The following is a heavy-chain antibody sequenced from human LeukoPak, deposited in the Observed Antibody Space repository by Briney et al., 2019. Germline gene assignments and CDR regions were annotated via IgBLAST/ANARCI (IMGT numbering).Heavy chain of an antibody. V-gene: IGHV3-7*03. CDR3: ARGVLYFDWLLSSYYFDY. CDR2: IKQDGSEK. CDR1: GFTFSSYW. Sequence: GGSLRLSCAASGFTFSSYWMSWVRQAPGKGLEWVANIKQDGSEKYYVDSVKGRFTISRDNAKNSLCLQMNSLRAEDTAVYYCARGVLYFDWLLSSYYFDYWGQGTLVTVSS. D-gene: IGHD3-9*01. J-gene: IGHJ4*02.